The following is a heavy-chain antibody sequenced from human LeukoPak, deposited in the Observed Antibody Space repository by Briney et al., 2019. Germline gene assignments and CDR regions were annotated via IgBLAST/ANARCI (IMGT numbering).Heavy chain of an antibody. J-gene: IGHJ4*02. Sequence: ASVKVSCKASGGTFSSYAISWVRQAPGQGLEWMGGLIPIFGTANYAQKFQGRVTITADESTSTAYMELSSLRSEDTAVYYCASPGEDTAMVYIFDYWGQGTLVTVSS. V-gene: IGHV1-69*13. D-gene: IGHD5-18*01. CDR3: ASPGEDTAMVYIFDY. CDR1: GGTFSSYA. CDR2: LIPIFGTA.